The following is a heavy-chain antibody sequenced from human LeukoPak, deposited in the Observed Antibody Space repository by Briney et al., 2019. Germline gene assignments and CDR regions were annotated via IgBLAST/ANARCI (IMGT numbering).Heavy chain of an antibody. CDR1: GGSISSYY. CDR2: IYYSGST. D-gene: IGHD2-21*02. J-gene: IGHJ4*02. V-gene: IGHV4-59*01. CDR3: ASYGTAY. Sequence: PSETLSFTCTVSGGSISSYYWSWIRQPPGKGLEWIGYIYYSGSTNYNPSLKSRVTISVDTSKNQFSLKLSSVTAADTAVYYCASYGTAYWGQGTLVTVSS.